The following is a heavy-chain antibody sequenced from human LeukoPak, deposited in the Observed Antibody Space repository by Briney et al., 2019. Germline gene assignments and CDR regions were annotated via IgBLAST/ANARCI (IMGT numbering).Heavy chain of an antibody. CDR3: ARLRDSSGYYYVDAFGI. D-gene: IGHD3-22*01. J-gene: IGHJ3*02. V-gene: IGHV5-51*01. CDR1: GYSFTSYW. CDR2: IYPGDSDT. Sequence: GESLKISCKGSGYSFTSYWIGWVRQMPGKGLEWMGIIYPGDSDTRYSPSFQGQVTISADKSISTAYLQWSSLKASDTAMYYCARLRDSSGYYYVDAFGIWGQGTMVTVSS.